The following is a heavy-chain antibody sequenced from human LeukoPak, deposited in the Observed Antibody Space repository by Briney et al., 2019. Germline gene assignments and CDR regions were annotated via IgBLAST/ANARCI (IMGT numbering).Heavy chain of an antibody. D-gene: IGHD6-19*01. CDR3: AQTTGWPGFDF. CDR2: SYNGRST. V-gene: IGHV4-59*08. CDR1: GASTSSRY. Sequence: PSETLSLTCSASGASTSSRYWSWLRQSPGGALEWIGHSYNGRSTKYNPSLTSRVTISVDTSKNQFSLRMTSVTAADTAIYYCAQTTGWPGFDFWGRGALVTVSS. J-gene: IGHJ4*02.